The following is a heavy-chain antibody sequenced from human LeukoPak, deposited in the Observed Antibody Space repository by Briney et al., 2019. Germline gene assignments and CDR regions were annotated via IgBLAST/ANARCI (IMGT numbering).Heavy chain of an antibody. J-gene: IGHJ4*02. CDR2: IYSGGST. CDR3: AKDLRLSVGTSPFDY. Sequence: GGTLRLSCAASGFTFSGFWMHWVRHTPGKGLVGGSIIYSGGSTYYADSVKGRFTISRDNSKNTLYLQMNSLRAGDTALYCCAKDLRLSVGTSPFDYWGQGTLVTVSS. D-gene: IGHD4-23*01. V-gene: IGHV3-66*01. CDR1: GFTFSGFW.